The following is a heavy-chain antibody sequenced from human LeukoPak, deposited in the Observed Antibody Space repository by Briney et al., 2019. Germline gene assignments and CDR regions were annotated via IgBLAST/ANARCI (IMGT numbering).Heavy chain of an antibody. J-gene: IGHJ4*02. CDR2: ISRSETAL. CDR3: AKWSELPYFDY. D-gene: IGHD2-15*01. CDR1: GFIFTYE. Sequence: GGSLRLSCATSGFIFTYEMNWVRQAPGKGLEWVAHISRSETALYYADSVKGRFTTSRDNARISLDMKMNSLRAEDTAVYYCAKWSELPYFDYWGQGAPVTVSS. V-gene: IGHV3-48*03.